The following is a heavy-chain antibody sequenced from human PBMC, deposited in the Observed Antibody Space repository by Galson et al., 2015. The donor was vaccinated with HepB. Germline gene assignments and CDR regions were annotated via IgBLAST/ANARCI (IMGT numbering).Heavy chain of an antibody. D-gene: IGHD3-22*01. CDR2: ISYDGSNK. CDR3: ARERSTGGWLLLGS. J-gene: IGHJ4*02. CDR1: GFTFSNFA. V-gene: IGHV3-30-3*01. Sequence: SLRLSCAASGFTFSNFAMHWVRQAPGKGLEWVAVISYDGSNKYYTDSVKGRFTISRDISKNTLYLQMNSLRAEDTAVYYCARERSTGGWLLLGSWGQGTLVTVSS.